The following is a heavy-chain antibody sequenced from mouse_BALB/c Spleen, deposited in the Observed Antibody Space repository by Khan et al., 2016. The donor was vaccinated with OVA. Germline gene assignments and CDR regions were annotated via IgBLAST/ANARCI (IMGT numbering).Heavy chain of an antibody. D-gene: IGHD2-10*02. CDR2: IRSKSNNYAT. V-gene: IGHV10-3*03. J-gene: IGHJ3*01. CDR3: VRARVGWKLLSWFAY. Sequence: EVQLVESGGGLVQPKGSLKLSCVASGFTFNTYAMYWVCQAPGKGLEWVARIRSKSNNYATYYADSVKDRFTISRDDSQSMLYLQMNNLKTEDTAMYYCVRARVGWKLLSWFAYWGQGTLVIVSA. CDR1: GFTFNTYA.